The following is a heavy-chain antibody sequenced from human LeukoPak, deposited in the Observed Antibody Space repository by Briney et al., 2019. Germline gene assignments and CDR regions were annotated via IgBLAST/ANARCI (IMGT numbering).Heavy chain of an antibody. Sequence: ASVTVSCKASGGTFSSYAISWVRQAPGQGLEWMGRIIPILGIANYAQKFQGRVTITADKSTSTAYMELSSLRSEDTAVYYCASASDYCGSGMNYWGQGTLVTVSS. V-gene: IGHV1-69*04. CDR2: IIPILGIA. D-gene: IGHD3-10*01. J-gene: IGHJ4*02. CDR3: ASASDYCGSGMNY. CDR1: GGTFSSYA.